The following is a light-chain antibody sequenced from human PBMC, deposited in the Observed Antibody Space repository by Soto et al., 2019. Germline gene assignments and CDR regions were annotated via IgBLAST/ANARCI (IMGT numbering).Light chain of an antibody. J-gene: IGKJ5*01. CDR3: QQYDSVFT. V-gene: IGKV1-33*01. Sequence: DIQMTQSPSSLSASVGDRVTITCQASQDISNYLNWYQQKPGKAPKLLIYGASNLETGVPSRFSGSGSGTDFTFTISSLQAEDIATYFCQQYDSVFTLVQGTRLEI. CDR1: QDISNY. CDR2: GAS.